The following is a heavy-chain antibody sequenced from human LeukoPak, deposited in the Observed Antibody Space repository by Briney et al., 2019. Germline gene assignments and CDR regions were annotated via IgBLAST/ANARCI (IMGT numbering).Heavy chain of an antibody. CDR2: IYYSGST. CDR1: GGSISSYY. D-gene: IGHD2-2*01. V-gene: IGHV4-59*01. CDR3: ARGKRDIVVVPAASFDY. J-gene: IGHJ4*02. Sequence: SGTLSLTCTVSGGSISSYYWSWIRQPPGKGLEWIGYIYYSGSTNYNPSLKSRVTISVDTSKNQFSLTLSSVTAADTAVYYCARGKRDIVVVPAASFDYWGQGTLVTVS.